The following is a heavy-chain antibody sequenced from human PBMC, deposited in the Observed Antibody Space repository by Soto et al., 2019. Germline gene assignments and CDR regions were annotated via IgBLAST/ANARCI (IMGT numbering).Heavy chain of an antibody. D-gene: IGHD6-19*01. Sequence: GGSLRLSCAASGFTFSDYYMSWIRQAPGKGLEWVSYISSGSSTIYYADSVKGRFTISRDNAKNSLYLPMNSLRAEDTAVYYCARVYGIPVAGTLDFWGQGTLVTVSS. J-gene: IGHJ4*02. V-gene: IGHV3-11*04. CDR1: GFTFSDYY. CDR3: ARVYGIPVAGTLDF. CDR2: ISSGSSTI.